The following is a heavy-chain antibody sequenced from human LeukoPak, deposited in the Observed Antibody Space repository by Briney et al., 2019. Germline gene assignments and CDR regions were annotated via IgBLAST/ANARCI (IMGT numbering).Heavy chain of an antibody. CDR3: ARDKARDDILTGSLFDY. V-gene: IGHV3-7*01. CDR2: IKQDGSEK. Sequence: GGSLRLSCAASGFTFSSYWMSRVRQVPGKGLEWVANIKQDGSEKYYVDSVKGRFTISRDNAKNSLYLQMNSLRAEDTAVYYCARDKARDDILTGSLFDYWGQGILVTVSS. D-gene: IGHD3-9*01. J-gene: IGHJ4*02. CDR1: GFTFSSYW.